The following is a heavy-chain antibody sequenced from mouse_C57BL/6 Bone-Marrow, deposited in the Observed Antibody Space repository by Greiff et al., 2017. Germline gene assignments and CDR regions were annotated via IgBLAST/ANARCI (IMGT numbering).Heavy chain of an antibody. V-gene: IGHV5-16*01. D-gene: IGHD4-1*01. CDR3: ARDRLVYWYFDV. J-gene: IGHJ1*03. Sequence: EVQLVESEGGLVQPGSSMKLSCTASGFTFSDYYMAWVRQVPEKGLEWVANINYDGSSTYYLDSLKSRFIISRDNAKNILYLQMSSLKSEDTATYYCARDRLVYWYFDVWGTGTTVTVSS. CDR1: GFTFSDYY. CDR2: INYDGSST.